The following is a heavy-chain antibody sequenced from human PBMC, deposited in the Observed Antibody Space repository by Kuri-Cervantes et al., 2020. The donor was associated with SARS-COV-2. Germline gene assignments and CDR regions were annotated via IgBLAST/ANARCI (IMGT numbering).Heavy chain of an antibody. D-gene: IGHD2-2*01. Sequence: GESLKISCAASGFTFSSYAMHWVRQAPGKGLEYVSAISSNGGSTYYANSVKGRFTISRDNSKNTLYLQMNSLRAEDTAVYYCARSHKDIVVVPAARGYYYGMDVWGQGTTVTVSS. CDR1: GFTFSSYA. V-gene: IGHV3-64*01. CDR3: ARSHKDIVVVPAARGYYYGMDV. J-gene: IGHJ6*02. CDR2: ISSNGGST.